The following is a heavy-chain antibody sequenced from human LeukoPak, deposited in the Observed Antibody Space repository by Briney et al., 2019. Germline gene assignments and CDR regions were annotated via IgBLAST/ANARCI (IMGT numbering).Heavy chain of an antibody. CDR1: GGSISSYY. V-gene: IGHV4-4*07. J-gene: IGHJ4*02. Sequence: SETLSLTCTVSGGSISSYYWSWIRQPAGKGLEWIGRIYTSGSTNYNPSLKSRVTMSVDTSKNQFSLKLSSVTAADTAVYYCASLYYDILTGYFDYWGQGTLVTVSS. CDR3: ASLYYDILTGYFDY. CDR2: IYTSGST. D-gene: IGHD3-9*01.